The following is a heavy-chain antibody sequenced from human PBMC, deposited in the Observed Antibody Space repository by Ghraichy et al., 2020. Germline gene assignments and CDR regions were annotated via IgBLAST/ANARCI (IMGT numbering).Heavy chain of an antibody. J-gene: IGHJ4*02. V-gene: IGHV4-31*03. CDR2: IHYSGTT. Sequence: SETLSLNCTVSGGSISSGAYYWSWIRQHPEKGLEWIGYIHYSGTTYYNPSLKSRVIISVDTSKNQFSLKVTSVTAADTAVYYCARAGPGIIAADDFDYWGQGTLVTVSS. CDR3: ARAGPGIIAADDFDY. D-gene: IGHD6-6*01. CDR1: GGSISSGAYY.